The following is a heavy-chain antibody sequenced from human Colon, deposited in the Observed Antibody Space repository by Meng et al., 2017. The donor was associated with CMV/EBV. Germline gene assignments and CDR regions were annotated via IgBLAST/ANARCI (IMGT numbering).Heavy chain of an antibody. D-gene: IGHD2-2*02. V-gene: IGHV1-46*01. CDR3: ARDLRCTGTSCYTGAIFDY. CDR1: GYTFTDYY. CDR2: INPDGGGT. J-gene: IGHJ4*02. Sequence: ASVKVSCKASGYTFTDYYLHWVRQAPGQGLEWMGTINPDGGGTDYAESFQGRVTMTRDTSTSTVYMELFNLRSEDTAVYYCARDLRCTGTSCYTGAIFDYWGQGTLVTVSS.